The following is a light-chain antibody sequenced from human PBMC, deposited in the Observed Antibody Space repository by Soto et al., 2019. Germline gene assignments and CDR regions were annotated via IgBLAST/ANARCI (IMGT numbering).Light chain of an antibody. V-gene: IGKV3-20*01. Sequence: EIVLTQSPGTLSLSPGERATLSCRASQSVSSSYFAWYQQKPGQAPRPLIYGASSRATDIPDRFSGSGSGTDFTLTISRLEPEDFAVYYCQQYVTSPWTFGQGTKVDIK. CDR1: QSVSSSY. J-gene: IGKJ1*01. CDR3: QQYVTSPWT. CDR2: GAS.